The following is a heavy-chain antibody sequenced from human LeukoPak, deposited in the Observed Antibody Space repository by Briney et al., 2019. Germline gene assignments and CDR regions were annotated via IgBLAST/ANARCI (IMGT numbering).Heavy chain of an antibody. V-gene: IGHV4-30-4*01. J-gene: IGHJ4*02. D-gene: IGHD2-15*01. CDR3: ARDAVGYCSGGSCYSD. Sequence: SETLSLTCTVSGGSISSGDYYWSWIRQPPGKGLERIGYIYYSGSTYYNPSLKSRVTISVDTSKNQFSLKLSSVTAADTAVYYCARDAVGYCSGGSCYSDWGQGTLVTVSS. CDR2: IYYSGST. CDR1: GGSISSGDYY.